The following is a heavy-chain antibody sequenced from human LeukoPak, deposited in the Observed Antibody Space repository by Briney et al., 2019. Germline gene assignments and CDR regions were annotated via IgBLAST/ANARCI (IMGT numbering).Heavy chain of an antibody. J-gene: IGHJ6*02. CDR2: ISSSSSTI. Sequence: GGSLRLSCAASGFTFSSYSMNWVRQAPGKGLEWVSYISSSSSTIYYADSVKGRFTISRDNAKNSLYLQMNSLRAEDTAVYYCARAMDYDFWSLSPYGFYYGMDVWGQGTTVTVS. D-gene: IGHD3-3*01. CDR3: ARAMDYDFWSLSPYGFYYGMDV. V-gene: IGHV3-48*01. CDR1: GFTFSSYS.